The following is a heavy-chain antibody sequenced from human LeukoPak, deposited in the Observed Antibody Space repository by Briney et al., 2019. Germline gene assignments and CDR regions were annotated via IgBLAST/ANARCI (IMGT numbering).Heavy chain of an antibody. D-gene: IGHD1-20*01. J-gene: IGHJ3*02. V-gene: IGHV1-8*03. Sequence: ASVKVSCKASGYTFTSYGISWVRQAPGQGLEWMGWMNPNSGNTGYAQKFQGRVTITRNTSISTAYMELSSLRSEDTAVYYCARVVRTLWYNWNPAHAFDIWGQGTMVTVSS. CDR1: GYTFTSYG. CDR3: ARVVRTLWYNWNPAHAFDI. CDR2: MNPNSGNT.